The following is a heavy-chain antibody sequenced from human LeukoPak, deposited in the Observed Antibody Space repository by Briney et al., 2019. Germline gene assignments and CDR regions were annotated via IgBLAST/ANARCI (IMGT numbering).Heavy chain of an antibody. V-gene: IGHV5-51*01. CDR1: GYSFTSFW. D-gene: IGHD5-18*01. CDR3: ARLGYSSGPLDY. Sequence: GESLKISCKGSGYSFTSFWIGWVRQMPGKGLEWMGIIYPGNSDTRYSPSFQGQVTISADKSISTAYLQWSSLKAPDTAIYYCARLGYSSGPLDYWGQGTLVTVSS. J-gene: IGHJ4*02. CDR2: IYPGNSDT.